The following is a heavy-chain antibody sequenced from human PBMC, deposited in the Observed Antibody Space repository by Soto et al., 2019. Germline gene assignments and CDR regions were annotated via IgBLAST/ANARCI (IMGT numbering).Heavy chain of an antibody. Sequence: EVQLLESGGGLVQPGGSLRLSCAASGFTFSSYAMNWVRQAPEKGLEWVSGISGSGGSTNYADSVKGRFTISRDNSRHTHYLKMHSLGVEDTAVYYGVIPREKHVSYGVAVWGKGTTVTVSS. CDR3: VIPREKHVSYGVAV. J-gene: IGHJ6*04. D-gene: IGHD1-26*01. V-gene: IGHV3-23*01. CDR1: GFTFSSYA. CDR2: ISGSGGST.